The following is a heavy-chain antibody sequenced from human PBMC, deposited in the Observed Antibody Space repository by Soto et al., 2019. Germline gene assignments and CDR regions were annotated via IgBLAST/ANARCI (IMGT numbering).Heavy chain of an antibody. V-gene: IGHV1-18*01. Sequence: QVQLVQSGAEVKKPGASVKVSCKASGYTFTSYGISWVRQAPGQGLEWMGWISAYNGNTNYAQKLQGRVTMTTDTYTSTAYMELRSLRSDDTAVYYCARENSGSYWGVYYYYYYGMDVWGQGTTVTVSS. D-gene: IGHD1-26*01. CDR1: GYTFTSYG. J-gene: IGHJ6*02. CDR3: ARENSGSYWGVYYYYYYGMDV. CDR2: ISAYNGNT.